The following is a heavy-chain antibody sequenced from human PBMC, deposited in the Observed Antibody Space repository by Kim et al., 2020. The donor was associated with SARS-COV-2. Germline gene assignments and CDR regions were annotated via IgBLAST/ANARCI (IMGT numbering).Heavy chain of an antibody. CDR1: GGSISSYY. CDR3: ARGGAAAGLDY. J-gene: IGHJ4*02. Sequence: SETLSLTCTVSGGSISSYYWSWIRQPPGKGLEWIGYIYYSGSTNYNPSLKSRVTISVDTSKNQFSLKLSSVTAADTAVYYCARGGAAAGLDYWGQGTLVT. V-gene: IGHV4-59*01. CDR2: IYYSGST. D-gene: IGHD6-13*01.